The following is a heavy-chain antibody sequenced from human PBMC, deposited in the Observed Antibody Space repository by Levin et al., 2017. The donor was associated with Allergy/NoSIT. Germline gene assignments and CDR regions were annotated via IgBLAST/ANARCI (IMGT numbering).Heavy chain of an antibody. CDR1: GFTFSSYA. Sequence: AGGSLRLSCAASGFTFSSYAMSWVRQAPGKGLEWVSTISGSGGSSYYADSVKGRFTISRDNSMDTLYLQMNSLRAEDTAVYYCAKDRDYDSSGYYFRGSVSDYWGQGTLVTVSS. J-gene: IGHJ4*02. CDR3: AKDRDYDSSGYYFRGSVSDY. CDR2: ISGSGGSS. D-gene: IGHD3-22*01. V-gene: IGHV3-23*01.